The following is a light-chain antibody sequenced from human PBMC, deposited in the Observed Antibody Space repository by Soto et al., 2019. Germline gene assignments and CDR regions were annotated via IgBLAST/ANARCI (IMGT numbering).Light chain of an antibody. V-gene: IGKV1-5*01. J-gene: IGKJ1*01. Sequence: DIQLTQSPPPFPPPVGTRSTTPCRPSQSIRYYLAWYQQMPGKAPKLLIYGASSLQSGVPSRFSGSGSGTEFTLTISSLQPDDFATYFCQHHNSYSQTFGQGTKVDIK. CDR2: GAS. CDR3: QHHNSYSQT. CDR1: QSIRYY.